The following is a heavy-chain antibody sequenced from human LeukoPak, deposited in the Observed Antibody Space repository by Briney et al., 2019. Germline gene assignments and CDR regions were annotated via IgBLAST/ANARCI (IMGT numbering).Heavy chain of an antibody. D-gene: IGHD6-19*01. CDR2: ISSSSSCI. V-gene: IGHV3-21*01. J-gene: IGHJ4*02. CDR3: AREFDVAVAGPAFDY. Sequence: PGGSLRLSCAASGFTFSSYSMNWVRQAPGKGLEWVSSISSSSSCIYYADSVKGRFTISRDNAKNSLYLQMNSLRAEDTAVYYCAREFDVAVAGPAFDYWGQGTLVTVSS. CDR1: GFTFSSYS.